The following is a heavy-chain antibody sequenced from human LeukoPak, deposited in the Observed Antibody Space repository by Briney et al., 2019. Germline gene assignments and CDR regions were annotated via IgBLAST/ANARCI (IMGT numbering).Heavy chain of an antibody. CDR3: ARDIWGGLEWSSGAFDI. J-gene: IGHJ3*02. Sequence: PGGSLRLSCAASGFTFSSYWMSWVRQAPGKGLEWVANIKQDGSEKYYVDSVKGRFTISRDNAKNSLYLQMNSLRAEDTAVYYCARDIWGGLEWSSGAFDIWGQGTMVTVSS. CDR1: GFTFSSYW. D-gene: IGHD3-3*01. CDR2: IKQDGSEK. V-gene: IGHV3-7*01.